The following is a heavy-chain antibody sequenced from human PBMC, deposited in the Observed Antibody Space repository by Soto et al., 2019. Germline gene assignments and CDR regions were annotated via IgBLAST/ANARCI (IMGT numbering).Heavy chain of an antibody. V-gene: IGHV4-38-2*02. J-gene: IGHJ5*02. CDR3: ARDNLVATREWFDP. D-gene: IGHD5-12*01. Sequence: SETLSLTSAVSGYSISSGYYWGWIRQPPGKGLEWIGSIYHSGSTYYNPSLKSRVTISVDTSKNQFSLKLSSVTAADRAVYYCARDNLVATREWFDPWGQGTLVTVSS. CDR2: IYHSGST. CDR1: GYSISSGYY.